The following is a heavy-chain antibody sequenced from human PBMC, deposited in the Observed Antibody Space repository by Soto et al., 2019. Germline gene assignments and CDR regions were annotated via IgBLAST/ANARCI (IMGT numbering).Heavy chain of an antibody. CDR2: INHSGST. CDR3: ARVSEAHSYGYWEKYNWFDP. CDR1: GGSFSGYY. Sequence: QVQLQQWGAGLLKPSETLSLTCAVYGGSFSGYYWGWIRQPPGKGLEWIGEINHSGSTNYNPSLKSRVIISADTTKNQFSLKLSSVTAAATAVYYCARVSEAHSYGYWEKYNWFDPWGQGTLVTVSS. D-gene: IGHD5-18*01. V-gene: IGHV4-34*01. J-gene: IGHJ5*02.